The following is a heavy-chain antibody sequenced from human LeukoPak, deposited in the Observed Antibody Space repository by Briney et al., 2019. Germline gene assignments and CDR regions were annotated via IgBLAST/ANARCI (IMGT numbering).Heavy chain of an antibody. J-gene: IGHJ6*03. CDR3: ARGDYMDV. CDR2: IYYSGST. Sequence: SETLSLTCTVSGGSISSHYWSWIRQPPGKGLEWIGYIYYSGSTNYNPSLKSRVTISVDTSKNQFSLKLSPVTAADTAVYYCARGDYMDVWGKGTTVTVSS. CDR1: GGSISSHY. V-gene: IGHV4-59*11.